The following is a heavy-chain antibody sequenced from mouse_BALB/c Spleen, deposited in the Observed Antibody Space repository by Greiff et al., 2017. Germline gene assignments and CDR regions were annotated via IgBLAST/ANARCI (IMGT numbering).Heavy chain of an antibody. Sequence: VHVKQSGAELVKPGASVKLSCTASGFNIKDTYMHWVKQRPEQGLEWIGRIDPANGNTKYDPKFQGKATITADTSSNTAYLQLSSLTSEDTAVYYCARWYYGSSPYFDYWGQGTTLTVSS. D-gene: IGHD1-1*01. CDR3: ARWYYGSSPYFDY. CDR2: IDPANGNT. J-gene: IGHJ2*01. CDR1: GFNIKDTY. V-gene: IGHV14-3*02.